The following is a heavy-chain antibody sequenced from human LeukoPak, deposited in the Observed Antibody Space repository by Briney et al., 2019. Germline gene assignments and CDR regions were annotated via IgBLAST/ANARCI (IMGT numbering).Heavy chain of an antibody. D-gene: IGHD3-10*01. CDR1: GFTFSSYA. CDR3: AKEILWFGELLPNYFDY. CDR2: ISGSGGST. Sequence: GGSLRLSCAASGFTFSSYAMSWVRQAPGKGLEWVSAISGSGGSTYYADSVKGRFTISRDNSKNTLYLQMNSLRAEDTAVYYCAKEILWFGELLPNYFDYWGQGTLVTVPS. V-gene: IGHV3-23*01. J-gene: IGHJ4*02.